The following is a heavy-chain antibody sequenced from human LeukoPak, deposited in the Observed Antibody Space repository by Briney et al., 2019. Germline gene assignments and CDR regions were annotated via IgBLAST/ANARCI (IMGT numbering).Heavy chain of an antibody. D-gene: IGHD2-15*01. V-gene: IGHV1-58*02. J-gene: IGHJ4*02. Sequence: GTSVKVSCKASGFTFTSSAMQWVRQARGQRLEWIGWIVDGSGNTNYAEKFQERVTITRDMSTSTAYMELSSLRSEDTAVYYCAAGWVCSGGSCYYYFDYWGQGTLVTVSA. CDR1: GFTFTSSA. CDR2: IVDGSGNT. CDR3: AAGWVCSGGSCYYYFDY.